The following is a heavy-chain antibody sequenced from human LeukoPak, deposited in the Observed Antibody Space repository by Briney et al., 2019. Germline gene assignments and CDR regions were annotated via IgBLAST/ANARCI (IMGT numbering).Heavy chain of an antibody. CDR1: GYTFTSYG. D-gene: IGHD1-1*01. Sequence: SVKVSCKASGYTFTSYGISWVRQAPGQRLEWIGWIIVGTGATKCAQDFQHRVTITRDMSTRTLYMELTSLRSEDMAVYYCAADLSDPRRGASYLDSWGQGTLVTVSS. CDR3: AADLSDPRRGASYLDS. CDR2: IIVGTGAT. J-gene: IGHJ4*02. V-gene: IGHV1-58*02.